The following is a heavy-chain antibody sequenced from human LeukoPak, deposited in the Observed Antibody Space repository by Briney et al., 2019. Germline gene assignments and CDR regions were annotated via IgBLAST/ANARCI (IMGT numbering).Heavy chain of an antibody. D-gene: IGHD6-19*01. J-gene: IGHJ3*02. Sequence: GTSLRLSCAASGFNFSSYAMHWVRQAPGEGLEWVGLISYGGIDKSYADSVKGRFTISRDSSKRTLYLQMNSLRSDDTAVYYCARDLGIAVPGKPFDIWGQGTMVTVSS. CDR2: ISYGGIDK. CDR3: ARDLGIAVPGKPFDI. CDR1: GFNFSSYA. V-gene: IGHV3-30*04.